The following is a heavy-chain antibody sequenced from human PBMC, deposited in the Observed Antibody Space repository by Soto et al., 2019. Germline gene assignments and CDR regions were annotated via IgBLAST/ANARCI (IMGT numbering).Heavy chain of an antibody. J-gene: IGHJ6*02. CDR2: IYWNDDK. CDR1: GFSLSTSGVG. D-gene: IGHD5-12*01. V-gene: IGHV2-5*01. Sequence: ESGPTLVNPTQTLTLTCTFSGFSLSTSGVGVGWIRQPPGKALEWLALIYWNDDKRYSPSLKSRLTITKDTSKNQVVLTMTKMDPVDTAIYYCAHEDLVATGDVRMDVWGQGGTVTVSS. CDR3: AHEDLVATGDVRMDV.